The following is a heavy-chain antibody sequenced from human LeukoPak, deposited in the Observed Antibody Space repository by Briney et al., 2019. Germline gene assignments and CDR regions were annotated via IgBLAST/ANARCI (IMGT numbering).Heavy chain of an antibody. J-gene: IGHJ5*02. CDR1: GGSISSSSYY. CDR2: IYYSGST. D-gene: IGHD6-13*01. CDR3: ARQRLSSSWYTNWFDP. V-gene: IGHV4-39*01. Sequence: PSETLSLTCTVSGGSISSSSYYWGWIRQPPGKGLEWIGSIYYSGSTYYNPSLKSRVTISVDTSKNQFSLKLSSVTAADTAVYYCARQRLSSSWYTNWFDPWGRGTLVTVSS.